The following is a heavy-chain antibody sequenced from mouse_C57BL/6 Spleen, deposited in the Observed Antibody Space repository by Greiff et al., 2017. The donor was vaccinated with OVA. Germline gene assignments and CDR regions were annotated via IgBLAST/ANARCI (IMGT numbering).Heavy chain of an antibody. V-gene: IGHV14-4*01. Sequence: EVQLQQSGAELVRPGASVKLSCTASGFNIKDDYMHWVKQRPEQGLEWIGWIDPENGDTEYASKFQGKATITADTSSNTAYLQLSSLTSEDTAVYYCTTGYSNYEGGAMDYWGQGTSVTVSS. D-gene: IGHD2-5*01. CDR2: IDPENGDT. CDR3: TTGYSNYEGGAMDY. J-gene: IGHJ4*01. CDR1: GFNIKDDY.